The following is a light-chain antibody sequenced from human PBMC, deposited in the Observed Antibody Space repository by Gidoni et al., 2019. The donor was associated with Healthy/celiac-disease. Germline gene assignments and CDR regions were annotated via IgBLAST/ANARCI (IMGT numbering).Light chain of an antibody. CDR2: WAS. CDR3: QQYYSTPYT. CDR1: QSVLYSSNNKNY. V-gene: IGKV4-1*01. J-gene: IGKJ2*01. Sequence: DIVMTQSPDSLAVSLGERPTINCKTSQSVLYSSNNKNYLAWYQQKQGQPPKLLMYWASTRESGVPDRVSGSGSGTDFTLTISSLQAEDVAVYYCQQYYSTPYTFGQGTKLEIK.